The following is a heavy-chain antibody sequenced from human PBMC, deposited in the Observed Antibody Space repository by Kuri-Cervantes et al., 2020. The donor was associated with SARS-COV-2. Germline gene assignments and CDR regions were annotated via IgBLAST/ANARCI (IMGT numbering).Heavy chain of an antibody. CDR2: ISAYNGNT. V-gene: IGHV1-18*01. CDR3: ARGGWYSSSSGSSWFDP. J-gene: IGHJ5*02. Sequence: ASVKVSCKASGYTFTSYGISWVRQAPGQGLEWMGWISAYNGNTNYAQKLQGRVTMTTDTSTSTAYMELRSLRSDDTAVYCCARGGWYSSSSGSSWFDPWGQGTLVTVSS. CDR1: GYTFTSYG. D-gene: IGHD6-6*01.